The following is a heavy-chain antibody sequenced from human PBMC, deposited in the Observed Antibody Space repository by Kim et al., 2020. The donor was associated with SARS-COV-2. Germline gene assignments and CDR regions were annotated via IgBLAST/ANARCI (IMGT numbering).Heavy chain of an antibody. Sequence: GGSLRLSCVASGFTFSDHYMSCIRQAPGKGLEWVSYISSTSSYTNDADSVKGRFTISRDNARNSLYLQMNSLRAEDTAVYYCAGLARGGVVASIDYWGQGTLVTVSS. CDR1: GFTFSDHY. CDR3: AGLARGGVVASIDY. V-gene: IGHV3-11*06. CDR2: ISSTSSYT. J-gene: IGHJ4*02. D-gene: IGHD3-3*01.